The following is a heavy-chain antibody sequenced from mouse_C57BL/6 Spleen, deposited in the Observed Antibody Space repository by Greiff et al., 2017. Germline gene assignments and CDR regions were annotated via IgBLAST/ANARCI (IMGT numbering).Heavy chain of an antibody. Sequence: QVQLQQPGAELVKPGASVKVSCKASGYTFTSYWMHWVKQRPGQGLEWLGRIHPSDSDTNYNQKFKGKATLTVDKSSSTAYMQRSSLTSEDSAVDYCAMGDSSGYAMDYGGQGTSVTVSS. J-gene: IGHJ4*01. V-gene: IGHV1-74*01. D-gene: IGHD3-2*02. CDR1: GYTFTSYW. CDR2: IHPSDSDT. CDR3: AMGDSSGYAMDY.